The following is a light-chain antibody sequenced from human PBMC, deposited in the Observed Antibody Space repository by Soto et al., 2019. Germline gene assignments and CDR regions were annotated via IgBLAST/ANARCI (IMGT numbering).Light chain of an antibody. J-gene: IGLJ3*02. Sequence: QAVVTQEPSLTVSPGGTVTLTCASSTGAVTSGNYPNWFQQKPGQAPRALIYSTSNKYSWTPARFSGYLLGGKTALTLSGVQPEDEADYSCLLFHDDAWVFGGGTKLTVL. CDR3: LLFHDDAWV. V-gene: IGLV7-43*01. CDR2: STS. CDR1: TGAVTSGNY.